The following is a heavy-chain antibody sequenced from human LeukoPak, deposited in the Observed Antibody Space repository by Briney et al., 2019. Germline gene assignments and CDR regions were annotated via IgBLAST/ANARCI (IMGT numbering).Heavy chain of an antibody. J-gene: IGHJ4*02. Sequence: ASVKVSCKASGGTFSSYAISWVRQAPGQGLEWMGGIIPIFGTANYAQKFQGRVTITADESTSTAYMELSSLRSEDTAVYYCARDPGHSYGPYYFDYWGQGTLVTVSS. D-gene: IGHD5-18*01. CDR3: ARDPGHSYGPYYFDY. V-gene: IGHV1-69*01. CDR1: GGTFSSYA. CDR2: IIPIFGTA.